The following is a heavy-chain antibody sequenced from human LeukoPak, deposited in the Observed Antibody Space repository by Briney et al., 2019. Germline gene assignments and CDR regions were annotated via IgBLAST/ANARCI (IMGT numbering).Heavy chain of an antibody. V-gene: IGHV1-18*01. CDR2: ISAYNGNT. D-gene: IGHD3-10*01. Sequence: ASVKVSCKASGYTFTSYGISWVRQAPGQGLEWMGWISAYNGNTNYAQKLQGRVTITRDTSASTAHMELSSLVSEDTAVYYCARGAGTDYWGQGTLVTVSS. J-gene: IGHJ4*02. CDR1: GYTFTSYG. CDR3: ARGAGTDY.